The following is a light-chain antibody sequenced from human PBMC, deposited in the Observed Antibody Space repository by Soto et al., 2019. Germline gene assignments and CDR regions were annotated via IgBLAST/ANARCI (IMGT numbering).Light chain of an antibody. CDR1: SSDVGGYNY. Sequence: QSALTQPASVSGSPGQSITISCTGTSSDVGGYNYVSWYQQHPGKAPKLIIYEVSNRPSGVSNRFSDSKSGNTASLTISGLQAEDEADYYCSSYTASSTLVVFGGWTKLTVL. CDR3: SSYTASSTLVV. V-gene: IGLV2-14*01. J-gene: IGLJ2*01. CDR2: EVS.